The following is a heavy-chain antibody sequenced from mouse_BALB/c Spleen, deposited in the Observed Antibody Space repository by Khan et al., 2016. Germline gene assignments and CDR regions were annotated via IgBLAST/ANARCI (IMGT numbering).Heavy chain of an antibody. D-gene: IGHD2-10*02. CDR3: ARSIRWYFNV. V-gene: IGHV1S81*02. Sequence: QVQLQQSGDELVKPGASVKLSCKASGYTFTTYWMHWVKQRPGQGLEWIGEINPSDGRTKYNEPFKSKATLTVDKSSTTAYLQLSSLTSEDSAVYDCARSIRWYFNVWGAGTTVTVTS. CDR1: GYTFTTYW. J-gene: IGHJ1*01. CDR2: INPSDGRT.